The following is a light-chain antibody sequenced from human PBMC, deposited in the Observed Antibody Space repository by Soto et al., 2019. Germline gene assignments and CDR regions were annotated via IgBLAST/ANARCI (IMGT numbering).Light chain of an antibody. Sequence: QSALTQPASVSGSPRQSITISCTGASSDVGSYTYVSWYLQHPGKAPKLMIYEVNNRPSGVSNRFSGSKSGNTASLTISGLQAEDEADYYCSSSTGSSTLYVFGTGTKGTVL. CDR2: EVN. V-gene: IGLV2-14*01. J-gene: IGLJ1*01. CDR3: SSSTGSSTLYV. CDR1: SSDVGSYTY.